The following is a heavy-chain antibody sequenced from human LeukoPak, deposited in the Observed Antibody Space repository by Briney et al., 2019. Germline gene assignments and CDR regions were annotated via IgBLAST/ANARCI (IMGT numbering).Heavy chain of an antibody. Sequence: PGGSLRLSCGGSGFTFSTYAMSRVRQAPGKGLEWVAAISGSASSTSYADSVKGRFTISRDNSRNTLWLQMNSLRADDTAVYYCAKDSTAGGSFQHWGQGTLVIVSS. CDR1: GFTFSTYA. CDR3: AKDSTAGGSFQH. D-gene: IGHD3-16*01. V-gene: IGHV3-23*01. CDR2: ISGSASST. J-gene: IGHJ1*01.